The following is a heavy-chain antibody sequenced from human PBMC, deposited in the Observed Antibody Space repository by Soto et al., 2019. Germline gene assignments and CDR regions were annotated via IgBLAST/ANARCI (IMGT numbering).Heavy chain of an antibody. CDR3: TTDFVPHRLKAPAAIPGY. Sequence: EVQLVESGGGLVKPGGSLRLSCAASGFTFSNAWMNWVRQAPGKGLEWVGRIKSKTDGGTTDYAAPMKGRFTISRDDSKNTLYLQMNSLKTEDTAVYCCTTDFVPHRLKAPAAIPGYWGQGTLVTVSS. D-gene: IGHD2-2*02. CDR1: GFTFSNAW. CDR2: IKSKTDGGTT. V-gene: IGHV3-15*07. J-gene: IGHJ4*02.